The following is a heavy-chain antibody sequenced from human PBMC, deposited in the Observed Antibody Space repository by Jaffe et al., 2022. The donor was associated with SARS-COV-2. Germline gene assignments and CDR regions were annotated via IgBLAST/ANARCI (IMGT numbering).Heavy chain of an antibody. J-gene: IGHJ1*01. D-gene: IGHD3-3*01. Sequence: QVQLVQSGAEVKKPGSSVKVSCKASGGTFSSYTISWVRQAPGQGLEWMGRIIPILGIANYAQKFQGRVTITADKSTSTAYMELSSLRSEDTAVYYCAGFAYDFWSGYENLEYFQHWGQGTLVTVSS. CDR2: IIPILGIA. V-gene: IGHV1-69*02. CDR3: AGFAYDFWSGYENLEYFQH. CDR1: GGTFSSYT.